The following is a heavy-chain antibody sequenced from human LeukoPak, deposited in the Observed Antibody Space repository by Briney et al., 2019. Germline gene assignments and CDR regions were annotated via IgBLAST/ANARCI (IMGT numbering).Heavy chain of an antibody. CDR3: AKRACSSSSCYPYYFDN. CDR1: GFTFSSYS. V-gene: IGHV3-30*02. D-gene: IGHD2-2*01. CDR2: LRYDGSNE. Sequence: GGSLRLSCAASGFTFSSYSMNWVRQAPGKGLEWVAFLRYDGSNEYYADSVKGRFSISRDNSKNTLYLQMNSLRAEDTAVYYCAKRACSSSSCYPYYFDNWGQGTPVTVSS. J-gene: IGHJ4*02.